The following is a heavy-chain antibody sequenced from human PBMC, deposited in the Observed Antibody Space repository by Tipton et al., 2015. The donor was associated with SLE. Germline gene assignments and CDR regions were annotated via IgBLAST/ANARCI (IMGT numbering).Heavy chain of an antibody. D-gene: IGHD2-15*01. CDR3: ARKLVVAARAFDI. Sequence: TLSLTCAVYGGSFGGYYWSWIRQPPGKGLEWIGEINHSGSTYYNPSLKSRVTISVDTSKNQFSLKLSSVTAADTAVYYCARKLVVAARAFDIWGQGTMVTVSS. V-gene: IGHV4-34*01. J-gene: IGHJ3*02. CDR2: INHSGST. CDR1: GGSFGGYY.